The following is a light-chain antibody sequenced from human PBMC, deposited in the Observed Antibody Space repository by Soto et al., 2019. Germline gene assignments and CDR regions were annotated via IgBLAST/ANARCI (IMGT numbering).Light chain of an antibody. CDR1: QSFGSN. CDR3: QQYGSSIT. J-gene: IGKJ5*01. CDR2: GTS. V-gene: IGKV3-20*01. Sequence: EIVMTQSPATLSVSPGERATLSCRASQSFGSNLAWYQQKPGQAPRLLLYGTSTRATGIPDRFTGSGSGTDFTLTISRLEPEDFAVYYCQQYGSSITFGQGTRLEIK.